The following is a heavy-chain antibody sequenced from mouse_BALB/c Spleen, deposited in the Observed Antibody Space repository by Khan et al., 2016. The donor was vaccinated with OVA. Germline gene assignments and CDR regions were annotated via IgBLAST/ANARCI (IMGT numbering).Heavy chain of an antibody. V-gene: IGHV1S81*02. J-gene: IGHJ2*01. Sequence: VQLQQSGAELVKAGASVKMSCKASGYTFTSYCMHWVKQRLGQGLVWFAETNPTNGRTYYNEKFKSKATMTVDKSTSPVYMLLSAPTFEDSAVYNCARMKKIVDTFCDFWGQGTTLTVSS. D-gene: IGHD1-1*01. CDR1: GYTFTSYC. CDR2: TNPTNGRT. CDR3: ARMKKIVDTFCDF.